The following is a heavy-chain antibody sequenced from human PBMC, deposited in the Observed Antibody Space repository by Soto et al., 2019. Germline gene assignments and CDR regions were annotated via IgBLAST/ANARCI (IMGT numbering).Heavy chain of an antibody. J-gene: IGHJ4*02. Sequence: VQLLESGGGLVQPGGSLRLSCVASGFTFSSHSMSWVRQAPGKGLEWVSTVSGSGDTTYYADSVKGRFSISRDNSKNTLYLQMNSLRVEDTAVYYCAKLTGYWGQGTLVTVSS. CDR1: GFTFSSHS. CDR2: VSGSGDTT. V-gene: IGHV3-23*01. CDR3: AKLTGY.